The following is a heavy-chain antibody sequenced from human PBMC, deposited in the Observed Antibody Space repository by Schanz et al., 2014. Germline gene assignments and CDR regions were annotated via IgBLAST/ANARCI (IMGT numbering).Heavy chain of an antibody. Sequence: QVQLVESGGGVVQPGTSLILSCSVSGFSLNTYGIHWFRQPAGKGLEWVAVIWNNGVTKYYADSVKGRFTISRDNSENTLYLQMNSLSADDTAVSYCAKGMGYCSGGTCYDYYYYGLDVWGQGTTVTVSS. CDR2: IWNNGVTK. D-gene: IGHD2-15*01. CDR3: AKGMGYCSGGTCYDYYYYGLDV. J-gene: IGHJ6*02. V-gene: IGHV3-33*06. CDR1: GFSLNTYG.